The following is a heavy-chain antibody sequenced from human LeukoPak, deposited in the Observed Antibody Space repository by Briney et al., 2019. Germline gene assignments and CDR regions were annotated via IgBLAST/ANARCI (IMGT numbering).Heavy chain of an antibody. CDR3: ALRASTNIPGY. J-gene: IGHJ4*02. CDR1: GFTFSSYA. V-gene: IGHV3-30-3*01. D-gene: IGHD2/OR15-2a*01. CDR2: ISYVGSNK. Sequence: GGSLRLSCAASGFTFSSYAMHWVRQAPGKGLEWVAVISYVGSNKYYADSVKGRFTISRDNSKNTLYLQMNSLRAEDTAVYYCALRASTNIPGYWGQGTLVTVSS.